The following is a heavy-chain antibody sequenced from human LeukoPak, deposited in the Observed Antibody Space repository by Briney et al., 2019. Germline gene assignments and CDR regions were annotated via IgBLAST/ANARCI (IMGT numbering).Heavy chain of an antibody. D-gene: IGHD1-26*01. V-gene: IGHV1-69*13. CDR2: VIPIFGTA. CDR3: ARAQGIVGTFLSLAFDI. Sequence: SVKVSCKASGGTFSSYAISWVRQAPGQGLEWMGGVIPIFGTANYAQKFQGRVTITADESTSTAYMELSSLGSEDTAVYYCARAQGIVGTFLSLAFDIWGQGTMVTVSS. J-gene: IGHJ3*02. CDR1: GGTFSSYA.